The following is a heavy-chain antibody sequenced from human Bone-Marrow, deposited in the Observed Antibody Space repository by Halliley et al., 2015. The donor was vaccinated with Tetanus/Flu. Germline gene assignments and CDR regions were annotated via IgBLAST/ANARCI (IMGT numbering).Heavy chain of an antibody. Sequence: YIFYSGSTNYNPPLKSRIPISVDTSKNQFSLTLTSVTAADTAIYYCARSRDLGMTTVALFDYWGQGTLVTVSS. J-gene: IGHJ4*02. D-gene: IGHD4-17*01. CDR2: IFYSGST. CDR3: ARSRDLGMTTVALFDY. V-gene: IGHV4-59*01.